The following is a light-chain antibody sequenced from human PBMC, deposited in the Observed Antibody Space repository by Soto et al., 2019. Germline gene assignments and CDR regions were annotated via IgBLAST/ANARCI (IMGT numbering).Light chain of an antibody. CDR1: SSNSENNF. Sequence: QSVLTQPPSVSAAPGQKVIISCSGSSSNSENNFVSWYQQLPGTAPKLLIFDNNKRPSGIPDRFSGSKSGTSATLGITGLQTGDEADYYCVAWDTSLTTTVLFGGGTQLTVL. V-gene: IGLV1-51*01. J-gene: IGLJ2*01. CDR3: VAWDTSLTTTVL. CDR2: DNN.